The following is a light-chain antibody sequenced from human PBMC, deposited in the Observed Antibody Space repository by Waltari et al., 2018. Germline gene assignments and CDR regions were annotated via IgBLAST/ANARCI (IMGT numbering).Light chain of an antibody. J-gene: IGLJ2*01. CDR1: NNDIGSYNL. CDR2: EVN. V-gene: IGLV2-23*02. Sequence: QSALTQPASVSGSPGQSITISCTGTNNDIGSYNLVSWYQQHPGKAPKVIFFEVNKRPSGVSNRFPCSKSGHTASLTVSGLHPEDESDYYCCSYAGTPRVVFGGGTKLTVL. CDR3: CSYAGTPRVV.